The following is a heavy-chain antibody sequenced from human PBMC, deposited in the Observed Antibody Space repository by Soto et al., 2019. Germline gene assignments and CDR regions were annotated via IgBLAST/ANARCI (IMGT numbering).Heavy chain of an antibody. Sequence: PGGSLRLSCVASGFTFSTYTMSWVRQAPGKGLEWVAVISDNGSNKSYADSVQGRFTISRDNSKNTLYLQMNSLRAEDTAVYYCAKEDYYYGSGSYYSFDYWGQGTLVTVSS. CDR2: ISDNGSNK. J-gene: IGHJ4*02. D-gene: IGHD3-10*01. CDR3: AKEDYYYGSGSYYSFDY. V-gene: IGHV3-30*18. CDR1: GFTFSTYT.